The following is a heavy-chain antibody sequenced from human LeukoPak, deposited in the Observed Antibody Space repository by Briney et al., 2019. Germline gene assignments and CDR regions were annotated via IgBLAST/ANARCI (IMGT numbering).Heavy chain of an antibody. Sequence: SETLSLACTVSGGSISSYYWSWIRQPPGKGLEWIGYIYYSGSTNYNPSLKSRVTISVDTSKNQFSLKLSSVTAADTAVYYCARLITGGWLNYWGQGTLVTVSS. D-gene: IGHD3-22*01. CDR3: ARLITGGWLNY. J-gene: IGHJ4*02. CDR2: IYYSGST. V-gene: IGHV4-59*08. CDR1: GGSISSYY.